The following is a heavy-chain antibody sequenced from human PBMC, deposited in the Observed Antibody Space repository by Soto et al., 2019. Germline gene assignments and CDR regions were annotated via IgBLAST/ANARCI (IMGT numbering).Heavy chain of an antibody. CDR1: GFTFNNFA. CDR3: AKVQLPHSNYGGGYVLEF. J-gene: IGHJ4*02. CDR2: VSSGGDNT. Sequence: EVQLLQSGGGLGQPGGSLTLSCEASGFTFNNFAMTWVRQAPGKGLEWVSSVSSGGDNTWYADSVKGRFTISRDNPKNTLYLHMNILSAADTAVYYCAKVQLPHSNYGGGYVLEFWGQGTLVTVSS. V-gene: IGHV3-23*01. D-gene: IGHD4-4*01.